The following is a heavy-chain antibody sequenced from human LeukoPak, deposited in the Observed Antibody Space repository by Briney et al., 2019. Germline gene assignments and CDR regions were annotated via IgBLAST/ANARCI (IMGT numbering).Heavy chain of an antibody. Sequence: PGGSLRLSCAASGFTFSSYAMSWARQAPGKGLEWVSAISGSGGSTYYADSVKGRFTISRDNSKNTLYLQMNSLRAEDTAVYYCAKDRVPAAMEALDYWGQGTLVTVSS. J-gene: IGHJ4*02. V-gene: IGHV3-23*01. CDR2: ISGSGGST. CDR3: AKDRVPAAMEALDY. CDR1: GFTFSSYA. D-gene: IGHD2-2*01.